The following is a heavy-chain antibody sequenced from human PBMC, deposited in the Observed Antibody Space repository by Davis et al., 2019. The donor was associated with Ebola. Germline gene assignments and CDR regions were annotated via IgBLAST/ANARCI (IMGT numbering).Heavy chain of an antibody. D-gene: IGHD3-3*01. V-gene: IGHV3-66*01. CDR3: ARESNDFWSGYYYNYYYYYMDV. J-gene: IGHJ6*03. Sequence: GESLKISCAASGFTVSSNYMSWVRQAPGKGLEWVSVIYSGGSTYYADSVKGRFTISRDNSKDTLYLQMNSLRAEDTAVYYCARESNDFWSGYYYNYYYYYMDVWGKGTTVTVSS. CDR2: IYSGGST. CDR1: GFTVSSNY.